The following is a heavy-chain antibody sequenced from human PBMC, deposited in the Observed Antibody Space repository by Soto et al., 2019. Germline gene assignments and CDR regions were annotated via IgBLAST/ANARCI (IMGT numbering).Heavy chain of an antibody. CDR3: AASIFYYGMDV. J-gene: IGHJ6*02. CDR1: GYTFTNCW. CDR2: IYPGDSDT. Sequence: GESLKISCKGPGYTFTNCWIGWVRQMPGKGLEWMGIIYPGDSDTKYNPSFQGQVTISADKSITTTYLQWSSLKASDTAIYYCAASIFYYGMDVWGQGTTVTVSS. V-gene: IGHV5-51*01.